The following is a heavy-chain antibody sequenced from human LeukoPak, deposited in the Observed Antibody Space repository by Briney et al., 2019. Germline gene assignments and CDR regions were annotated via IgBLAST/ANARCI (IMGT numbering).Heavy chain of an antibody. Sequence: GGSLRLSCAASGFTFSSYSMNWVRQAPGKGLEWVAVISYDGSNKYYADSVKGRFTISRDNSKNTLYLQMNSLRAEDTAVYYCARDSKPLNWDWYQLPYYFDYWGQGTLVTVSS. V-gene: IGHV3-30*03. D-gene: IGHD2-2*01. CDR3: ARDSKPLNWDWYQLPYYFDY. CDR2: ISYDGSNK. J-gene: IGHJ4*02. CDR1: GFTFSSYS.